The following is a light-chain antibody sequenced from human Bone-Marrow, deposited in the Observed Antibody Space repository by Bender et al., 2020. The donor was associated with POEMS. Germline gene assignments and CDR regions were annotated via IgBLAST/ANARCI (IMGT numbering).Light chain of an antibody. Sequence: QSVLTQPPSASGTPGQRVTISCSGSSSNIGTNPVNWYQQLPGTAPKLLIYINNHRPSGVPDRFSGSTSGTSASLASSGLQSEDEADYYCAACEDSLNGWVFGGGTKLTVL. CDR3: AACEDSLNGWV. V-gene: IGLV1-44*01. J-gene: IGLJ3*02. CDR2: INN. CDR1: SSNIGTNP.